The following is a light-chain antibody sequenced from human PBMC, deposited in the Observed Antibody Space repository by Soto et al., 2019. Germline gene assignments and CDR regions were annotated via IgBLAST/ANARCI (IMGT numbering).Light chain of an antibody. CDR2: GAS. CDR3: QQYGSSPPT. V-gene: IGKV3-20*01. Sequence: VLTQNKGTLSLSPGERATLSCSASQSVSYYLAWYQQKPGQGPRLLIYGASSRATGTPDRFSGSGSGTDFTLTINRLEPEDFALYYCQQYGSSPPTFGQGTNV. J-gene: IGKJ1*01. CDR1: QSVSYY.